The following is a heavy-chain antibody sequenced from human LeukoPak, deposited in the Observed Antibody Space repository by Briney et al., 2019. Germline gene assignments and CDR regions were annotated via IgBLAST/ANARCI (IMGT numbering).Heavy chain of an antibody. CDR3: ARDFPLGSYGYLGYFDY. J-gene: IGHJ4*02. D-gene: IGHD5-18*01. CDR1: GGSISSSSYY. CDR2: IYYSGST. V-gene: IGHV4-39*07. Sequence: SSETLSLTCTVSGGSISSSSYYWGWIRQPPGKGLEWIGSIYYSGSTYYNPSLKSRVTISVDTSKNQFSLKLSSVTAADTAVYYCARDFPLGSYGYLGYFDYWGQGTLVTVSS.